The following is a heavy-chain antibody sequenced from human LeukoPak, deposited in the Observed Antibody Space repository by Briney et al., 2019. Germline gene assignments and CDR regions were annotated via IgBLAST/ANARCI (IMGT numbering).Heavy chain of an antibody. J-gene: IGHJ5*02. CDR1: GFTFSSYW. D-gene: IGHD6-19*01. V-gene: IGHV3-7*01. Sequence: PGGSLRLSCAASGFTFSSYWMSWVRQAPGKGLEWVANIKQDGSEKYYVDSVKGRFTISRDNAKNSLYLQLNSLRVEDTAVYYCAKDWGSSDWYNWFDPWGQGTLVTVSS. CDR2: IKQDGSEK. CDR3: AKDWGSSDWYNWFDP.